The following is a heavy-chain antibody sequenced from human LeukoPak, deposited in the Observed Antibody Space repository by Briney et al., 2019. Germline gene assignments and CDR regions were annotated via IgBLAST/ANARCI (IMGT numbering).Heavy chain of an antibody. CDR1: GGSISSYY. CDR2: IYTSGST. J-gene: IGHJ3*02. Sequence: SETLSLTCTVSGGSISSYYWSWLRQPAGKGLELIGRIYTSGSTIYNPSLRSRVTMSVDPSKNQFSLRLRSVTAADTAVYYCARTSYDTTNVALDIWGQGTMVTVSS. D-gene: IGHD3-22*01. CDR3: ARTSYDTTNVALDI. V-gene: IGHV4-4*07.